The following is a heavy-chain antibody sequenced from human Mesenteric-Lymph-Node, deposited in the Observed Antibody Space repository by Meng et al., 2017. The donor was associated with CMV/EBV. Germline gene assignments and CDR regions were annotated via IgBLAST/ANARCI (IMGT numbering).Heavy chain of an antibody. CDR2: IKEDESEN. V-gene: IGHV3-7*01. D-gene: IGHD2-2*01. Sequence: GESLKISCGGSGFAFSNYWMSWVRQAPGKGLEWVASIKEDESENFYVDSVKGRFTISRDNAKRSVFLHMTSLRGEDTAVYYCARYSTSWYAGAFDIWGQGTMVT. CDR3: ARYSTSWYAGAFDI. J-gene: IGHJ3*02. CDR1: GFAFSNYW.